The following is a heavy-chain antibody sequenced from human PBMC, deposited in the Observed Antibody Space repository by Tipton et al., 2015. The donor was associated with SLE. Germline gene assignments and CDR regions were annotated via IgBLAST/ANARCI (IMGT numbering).Heavy chain of an antibody. D-gene: IGHD3-22*01. J-gene: IGHJ3*02. V-gene: IGHV4-30-4*01. CDR3: ARDYYDNIGVNAFDI. CDR1: GGSISSGHYY. CDR2: IYYSGST. Sequence: TLSLTCTVSGGSISSGHYYWSWIRQPPGKGLEWIGYIYYSGSTYYNPSLKSRLTISVDTSKNQFSLKLSSVTAADTAVYYCARDYYDNIGVNAFDIWGQGTMVTVSS.